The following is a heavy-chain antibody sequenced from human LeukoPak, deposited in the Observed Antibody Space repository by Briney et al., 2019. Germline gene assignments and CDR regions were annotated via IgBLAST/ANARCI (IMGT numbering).Heavy chain of an antibody. V-gene: IGHV5-51*01. Sequence: GESLKISCKGSGYSFARYWIGWVRQMPGKGLEWMGIIYPGDSETRYSTSFQGQVTISADKSISTAYLQWSSLKASDTAIYYCARQRDYGVQSGFDPWGQGTLVTVSS. J-gene: IGHJ5*02. CDR2: IYPGDSET. CDR3: ARQRDYGVQSGFDP. CDR1: GYSFARYW. D-gene: IGHD4-17*01.